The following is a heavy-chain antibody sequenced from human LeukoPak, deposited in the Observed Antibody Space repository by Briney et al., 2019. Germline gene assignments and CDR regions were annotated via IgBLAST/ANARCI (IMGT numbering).Heavy chain of an antibody. V-gene: IGHV3-23*01. CDR3: AKDLRTYSYGAYYFDY. D-gene: IGHD5-18*01. CDR1: GFTFSSYW. J-gene: IGHJ4*02. CDR2: ISGSGGST. Sequence: SGGSLRLSCAASGFTFSSYWMHWVRQAPGKGLEWVSAISGSGGSTYYADSVKGRFTISRDNSKNTPYLQMNSLRAEDTAVYYCAKDLRTYSYGAYYFDYWGQGTLVTVSS.